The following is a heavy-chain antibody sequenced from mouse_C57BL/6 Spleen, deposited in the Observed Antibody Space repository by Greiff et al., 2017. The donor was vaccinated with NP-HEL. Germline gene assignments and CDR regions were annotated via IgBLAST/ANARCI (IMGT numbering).Heavy chain of an antibody. CDR1: GYTFTSYW. V-gene: IGHV1-55*01. Sequence: QVQLQQSGAELVKPGASVKMSCKASGYTFTSYWITWVKQRPGQGLEWIGDIYPGSGSTNYNEKFKSKATLTVDTSSSTAYMQLSSLTSEDSAVYDCARGYYGSSYGWYFDVWGTGTTVTVSS. D-gene: IGHD1-1*01. CDR2: IYPGSGST. CDR3: ARGYYGSSYGWYFDV. J-gene: IGHJ1*03.